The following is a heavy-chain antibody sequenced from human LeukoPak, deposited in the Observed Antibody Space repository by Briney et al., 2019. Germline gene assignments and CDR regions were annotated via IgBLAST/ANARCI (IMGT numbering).Heavy chain of an antibody. V-gene: IGHV3-21*01. J-gene: IGHJ5*02. CDR3: ARGLTTGTTRDWFDP. Sequence: GGSLRLSCAASGFTFSSYSMNWVRQAPGKGLEWVSSISSSSSYIYYADSVKGRFTISRDNAKNSLYLQMNSLRAEDTAVYCCARGLTTGTTRDWFDPWGQGTLVTVSS. D-gene: IGHD1-1*01. CDR2: ISSSSSYI. CDR1: GFTFSSYS.